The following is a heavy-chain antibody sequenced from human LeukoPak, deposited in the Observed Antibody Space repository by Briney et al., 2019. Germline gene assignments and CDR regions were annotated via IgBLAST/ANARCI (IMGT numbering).Heavy chain of an antibody. Sequence: GGSLRLSCAASGFTFSSYGMSWVRQAPGKGLEWVASIKQDGSETYYVDSVKGRFTISRDNAKKSMYLHMNSLRAEDTAVYHCARSTPSGFSDYDSPYYFDYWGQGTLVTVSS. CDR2: IKQDGSET. D-gene: IGHD5-12*01. CDR3: ARSTPSGFSDYDSPYYFDY. CDR1: GFTFSSYG. J-gene: IGHJ4*02. V-gene: IGHV3-7*01.